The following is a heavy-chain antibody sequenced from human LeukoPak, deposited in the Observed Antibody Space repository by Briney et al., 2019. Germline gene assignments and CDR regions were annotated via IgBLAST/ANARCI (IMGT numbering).Heavy chain of an antibody. D-gene: IGHD4-17*01. CDR3: ARADYGDSNGEDY. Sequence: SETLSLTCTVSGGSISSGDYYWSWIRQPPGKGLEWIGYIYYSGSTYYNPPLKSRVTISVDTSKNQFSLKLSSVTAADTAVYYCARADYGDSNGEDYWGQGTLVTVSS. CDR2: IYYSGST. V-gene: IGHV4-30-4*01. CDR1: GGSISSGDYY. J-gene: IGHJ4*02.